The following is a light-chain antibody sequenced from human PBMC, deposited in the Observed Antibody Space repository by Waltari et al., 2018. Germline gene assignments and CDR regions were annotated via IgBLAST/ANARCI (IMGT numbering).Light chain of an antibody. CDR1: QDISTS. V-gene: IGKV1-27*01. CDR3: QKYNSAPWT. CDR2: AIS. J-gene: IGKJ1*01. Sequence: DIQMTQSPSSLSASVGDRVTITCRASQDISTSLAGFPQKPGKVPKVLLFAISTLQSGVPSRFSGSGSGTDFTLTISSLQPEDVATYYCQKYNSAPWTFGQGTRVEIK.